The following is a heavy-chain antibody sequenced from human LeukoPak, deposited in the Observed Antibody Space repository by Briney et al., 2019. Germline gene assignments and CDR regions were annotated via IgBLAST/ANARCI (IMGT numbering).Heavy chain of an antibody. CDR3: ARDFERPDY. V-gene: IGHV1-2*06. Sequence: GASVKVSCKASGYTFTDYYIHWVRQAPGQGLEWMGRINPNSGGTNYAQKFQGRVTMTRDTSISTAYMELGRLRSDDTAVYYCARDFERPDYWGQGTLVTVSS. CDR2: INPNSGGT. J-gene: IGHJ4*02. CDR1: GYTFTDYY.